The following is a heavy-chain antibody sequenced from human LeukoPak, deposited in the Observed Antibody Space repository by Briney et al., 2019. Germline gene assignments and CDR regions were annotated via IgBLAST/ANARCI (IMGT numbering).Heavy chain of an antibody. CDR3: AKDIGTGGTRWSFDL. V-gene: IGHV3-9*01. D-gene: IGHD6-13*01. J-gene: IGHJ2*01. CDR1: GFTLDDYD. Sequence: GRSLRLSCAASGFTLDDYDMHWVRQAPGKGLEWVSGISWNSVSIGYADSVKGRFTISRDNAKNSLYLQMNSLRAEDTALYYCAKDIGTGGTRWSFDLWGRGTLVTVSS. CDR2: ISWNSVSI.